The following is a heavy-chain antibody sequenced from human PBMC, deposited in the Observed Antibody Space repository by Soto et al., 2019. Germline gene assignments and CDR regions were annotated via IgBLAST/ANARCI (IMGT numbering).Heavy chain of an antibody. CDR2: IKSKTDGGTT. V-gene: IGHV3-15*07. Sequence: GGSLRLSCAASGFTFSNAWMNWVRQAPGKGLEWVGRIKSKTDGGTTDYAAPVKGRFTISRDDSKNTLYLQMNSLKTEDTAVYYLTTGRITIYGVVRINYFYGMEVWGQGTLVTVSS. CDR3: TTGRITIYGVVRINYFYGMEV. J-gene: IGHJ6*02. D-gene: IGHD3-3*01. CDR1: GFTFSNAW.